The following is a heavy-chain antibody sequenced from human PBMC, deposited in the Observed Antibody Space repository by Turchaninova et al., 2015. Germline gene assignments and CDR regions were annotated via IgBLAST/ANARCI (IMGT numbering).Heavy chain of an antibody. CDR3: ATGPDSAKTGY. J-gene: IGHJ4*02. V-gene: IGHV4-34*02. CDR1: SGSFSDYH. Sequence: QVQLQQWGAGLLKPSEPLSLPCAVSSGSFSDYHWGWSRQPPGKGLEWIGEINHGVNTIYNPSLKSRVTMSLDTSNNQFSLKLSSVTAADTAVYYCATGPDSAKTGYWGQGTLVTVSS. CDR2: INHGVNT. D-gene: IGHD3-9*01.